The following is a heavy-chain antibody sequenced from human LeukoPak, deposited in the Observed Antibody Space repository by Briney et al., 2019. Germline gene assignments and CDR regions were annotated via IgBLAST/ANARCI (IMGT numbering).Heavy chain of an antibody. V-gene: IGHV3-7*01. D-gene: IGHD4-11*01. CDR1: GFTFSSYW. CDR3: AKFTTVSSSIYYFDY. Sequence: PGGSLRLSCAASGFTFSSYWMTWVRQAPGKGLEWVANINQDGSEKFYVDSVKGRFTISRDNAKNSLYLQMNSLRAEDTAVYYCAKFTTVSSSIYYFDYWGQGTLVTVSS. CDR2: INQDGSEK. J-gene: IGHJ4*02.